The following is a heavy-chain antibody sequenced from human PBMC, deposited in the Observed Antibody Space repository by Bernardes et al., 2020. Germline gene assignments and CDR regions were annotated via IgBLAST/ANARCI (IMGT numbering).Heavy chain of an antibody. CDR2: INAGNGNT. V-gene: IGHV1-3*01. CDR1: GYTFTSYA. D-gene: IGHD5-18*01. J-gene: IGHJ6*04. CDR3: ARVAMGAPGPVYYYGMDV. Sequence: ASVKVSCKASGYTFTSYAMHWVRQAPGQRLEWMGWINAGNGNTKYSQKFQGRVTITRDTSASTAYMELSSLRSEDTAVYYCARVAMGAPGPVYYYGMDVWGKGTTVTVSS.